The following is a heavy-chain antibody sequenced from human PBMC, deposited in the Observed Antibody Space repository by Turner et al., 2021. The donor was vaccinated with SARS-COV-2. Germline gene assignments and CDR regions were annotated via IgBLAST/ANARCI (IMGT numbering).Heavy chain of an antibody. Sequence: EVQLMESGGGLIQPGGSLRLPCAASGFTFSSNYMNWVRQAPGKGLEWVSIIYSGGSTYYADSVKGRFTISRDNSKNTLFLQMNSLRAEDTAVYYCARETREARFDPWGQGTLVTVSS. CDR3: ARETREARFDP. J-gene: IGHJ5*02. CDR2: IYSGGST. V-gene: IGHV3-53*01. D-gene: IGHD1-26*01. CDR1: GFTFSSNY.